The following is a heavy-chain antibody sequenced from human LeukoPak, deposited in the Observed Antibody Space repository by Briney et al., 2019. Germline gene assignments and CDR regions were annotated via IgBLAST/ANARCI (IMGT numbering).Heavy chain of an antibody. V-gene: IGHV3-30*18. CDR1: GFTFRSYG. Sequence: GGSLRLSCAASGFTFRSYGMHWVRQAPGKGLEWLAVISYDGSNKYYADSVKGRFTISRDNSKNTLYLQMNNLRPGDTAVYYCAKTAQKIGGLDYWGQGTLVTVSS. D-gene: IGHD3-16*01. CDR3: AKTAQKIGGLDY. CDR2: ISYDGSNK. J-gene: IGHJ4*02.